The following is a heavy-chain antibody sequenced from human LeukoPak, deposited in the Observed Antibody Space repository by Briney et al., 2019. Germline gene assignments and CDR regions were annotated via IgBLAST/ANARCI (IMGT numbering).Heavy chain of an antibody. J-gene: IGHJ4*02. CDR2: IKQDGSEK. CDR3: AREGIQLWLRYFDY. D-gene: IGHD5-18*01. CDR1: GFTFSSYW. Sequence: PGGSLRLSCAASGFTFSSYWMSWVRQAPAKGLEWVANIKQDGSEKYYVDSVKGRFTISRDNAKNSLYLQMNSLRAEDTAVYYCAREGIQLWLRYFDYWGQGTLVTVSS. V-gene: IGHV3-7*01.